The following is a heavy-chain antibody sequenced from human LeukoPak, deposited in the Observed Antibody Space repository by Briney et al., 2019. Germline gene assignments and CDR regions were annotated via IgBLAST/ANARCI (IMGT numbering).Heavy chain of an antibody. J-gene: IGHJ4*02. D-gene: IGHD3-16*02. Sequence: GGSLRLSCAASGFTFSSSTMNWVRQAPGKGLEWVSSISSSSNYIYYADSVKGRFTISRDNAKNSLYLQMNSLRAEDTAVYYCARGRIMITFGGVIVIPRYDYWGQGTLVTVSS. CDR1: GFTFSSST. CDR2: ISSSSNYI. CDR3: ARGRIMITFGGVIVIPRYDY. V-gene: IGHV3-21*01.